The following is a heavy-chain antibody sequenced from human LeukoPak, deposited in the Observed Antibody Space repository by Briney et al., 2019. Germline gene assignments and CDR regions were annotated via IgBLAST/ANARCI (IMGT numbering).Heavy chain of an antibody. D-gene: IGHD5-12*01. V-gene: IGHV3-23*01. J-gene: IGHJ6*03. CDR1: GFTFSSYS. Sequence: GGSLRLSCAASGFTFSSYSMNWVRQAPGKGLEWVSAISGSGGSTYYADSVKGRFTISRDNSKNTLYLQMNSLRAEDTAVYYCAKARRYSGYDAPTPYYYMDVWGKGTTVTVSS. CDR2: ISGSGGST. CDR3: AKARRYSGYDAPTPYYYMDV.